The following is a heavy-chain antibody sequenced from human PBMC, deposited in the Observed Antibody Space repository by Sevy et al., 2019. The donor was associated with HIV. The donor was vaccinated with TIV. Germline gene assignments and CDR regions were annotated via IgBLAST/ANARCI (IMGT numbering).Heavy chain of an antibody. CDR1: GYKVDMYG. D-gene: IGHD6-25*01. CDR2: ISTYNGNT. CDR3: ARATGMAAAGTGRYFDF. V-gene: IGHV1-18*04. J-gene: IGHJ4*01. Sequence: ASVKVSCKISGYKVDMYGIAWVRQAPGQGLEWMGWISTYNGNTNYAQNFQGRVTMTTDTSTSIVYMELGGLRPDDTAVYYCARATGMAAAGTGRYFDFWGQGTLVTVSS.